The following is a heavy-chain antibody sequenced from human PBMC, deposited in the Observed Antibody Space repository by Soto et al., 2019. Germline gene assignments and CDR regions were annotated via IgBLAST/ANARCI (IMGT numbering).Heavy chain of an antibody. Sequence: SATLSLTCVVSAGTVASCNWWTCPRQPPGRGLEWIGNGYHTEDPNFNPSRQSRVTFSVDKGNNQFSLRLTSVTAADTAVYFCAREIVTAGGNKYFDPGGPGILVT. CDR2: GYHTEDP. CDR1: AGTVASCNW. V-gene: IGHV4-4*02. CDR3: AREIVTAGGNKYFDP. J-gene: IGHJ5*02. D-gene: IGHD2-21*02.